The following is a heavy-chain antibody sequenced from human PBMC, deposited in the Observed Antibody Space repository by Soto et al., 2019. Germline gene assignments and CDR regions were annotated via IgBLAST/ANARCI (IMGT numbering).Heavy chain of an antibody. CDR3: ARPTKGGAFDL. V-gene: IGHV4-59*08. Sequence: QVHLQESGPGLVKPSETLSLTCIVSGGSISSYYWSWIRQPPGKGLEWIGYTYYIGGTNYNPSLKSRVTISVDMSNNQFSLRLTSVTAADTAVYYCARPTKGGAFDLWGQGTMVTVSS. J-gene: IGHJ3*01. CDR1: GGSISSYY. CDR2: TYYIGGT.